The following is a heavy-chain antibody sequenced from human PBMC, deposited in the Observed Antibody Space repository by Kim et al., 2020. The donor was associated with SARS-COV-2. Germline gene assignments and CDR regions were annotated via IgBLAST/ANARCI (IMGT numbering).Heavy chain of an antibody. CDR1: GYTFTDYH. CDR3: ARSSLLDFDY. Sequence: ASVKVSCKASGYTFTDYHMHWVRQAPGQGLEWMGRLSANSGGTNYAQKFQGRVTMTRDTSITTVYLELTRLRFDDTAVYYCARSSLLDFDYWGQGTLVTV. D-gene: IGHD3-10*01. J-gene: IGHJ4*02. V-gene: IGHV1-2*06. CDR2: LSANSGGT.